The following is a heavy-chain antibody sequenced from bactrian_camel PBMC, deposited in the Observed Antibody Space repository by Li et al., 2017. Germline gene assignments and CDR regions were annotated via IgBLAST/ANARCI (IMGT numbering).Heavy chain of an antibody. V-gene: IGHV3S31*01. Sequence: DVQLVESGGGSVQAGGSLRLSCAASGFTFSIYAMSWVRQAPGKGLEWVSGVTSGGGRPYYADSVKGRFTISRDNAKNTLYLQMNNLKPEDTAIYYCASDNQLKMVGQGTQVTVS. J-gene: IGHJ4*01. CDR1: GFTFSIYA. CDR2: VTSGGGRP.